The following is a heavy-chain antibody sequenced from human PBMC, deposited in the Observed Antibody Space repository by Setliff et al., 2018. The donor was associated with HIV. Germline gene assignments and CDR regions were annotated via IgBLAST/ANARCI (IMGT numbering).Heavy chain of an antibody. Sequence: SVKVSCKPSGYTFTTYGLSWVRQAPGQGLEWMGGIIPTFTRANYAQKFQARVIITTDKSTSTAFMELTSLTSEDTAVYYCARSVHSLYGDYATYFDPWGQGTQVTVSS. V-gene: IGHV1-69*05. CDR2: IIPTFTRA. CDR1: GYTFTTYG. CDR3: ARSVHSLYGDYATYFDP. D-gene: IGHD4-17*01. J-gene: IGHJ5*02.